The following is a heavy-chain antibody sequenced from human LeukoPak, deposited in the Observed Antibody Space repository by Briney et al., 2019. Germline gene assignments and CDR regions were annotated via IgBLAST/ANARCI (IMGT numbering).Heavy chain of an antibody. D-gene: IGHD3-9*01. CDR1: GGSISSYY. V-gene: IGHV4-59*01. CDR2: IYYSGST. J-gene: IGHJ4*02. CDR3: ARAGTPFDRLSFDY. Sequence: PSETLSLTCTVSGGSISSYYWSWIRRPPGKGLEWIGYIYYSGSTNYNPSLKSRVTISVDTSKNQFSLKLSSVTAADTAVYYCARAGTPFDRLSFDYWGQGTLVTVSS.